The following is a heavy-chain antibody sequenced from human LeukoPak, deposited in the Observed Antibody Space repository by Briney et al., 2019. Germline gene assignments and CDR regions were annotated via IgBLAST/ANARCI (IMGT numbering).Heavy chain of an antibody. D-gene: IGHD3-22*01. J-gene: IGHJ3*02. CDR3: AKARGLIGGAFDI. CDR2: ISYDGSNK. V-gene: IGHV3-30*18. Sequence: GRSLRLSCAASGFTFSSYGMHWVRQAPGKGLEWVAVISYDGSNKYYADSVKGRFTMSRDNSKNSLYLQMNSLRTEDTALYYCAKARGLIGGAFDIWGQGTMVTVSS. CDR1: GFTFSSYG.